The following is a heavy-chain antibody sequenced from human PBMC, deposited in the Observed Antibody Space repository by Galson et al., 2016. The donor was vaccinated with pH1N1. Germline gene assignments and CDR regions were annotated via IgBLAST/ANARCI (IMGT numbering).Heavy chain of an antibody. CDR1: GYSFTNSW. CDR3: VTDPYESSGYTMPN. V-gene: IGHV5-51*01. D-gene: IGHD3-22*01. Sequence: QSGAEVKKPGDSLKISCQASGYSFTNSWIGWVRQMPGKGLEWMGIIYPADSDSRYGPSFQGQVTFSADKSIKTAYLQWNSLKVSDTAMYYCVTDPYESSGYTMPNWGQGSQVIVSP. J-gene: IGHJ4*02. CDR2: IYPADSDS.